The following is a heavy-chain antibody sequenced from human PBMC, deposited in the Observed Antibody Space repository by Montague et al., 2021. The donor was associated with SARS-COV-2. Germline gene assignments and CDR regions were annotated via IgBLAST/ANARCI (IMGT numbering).Heavy chain of an antibody. V-gene: IGHV4/OR15-8*02. CDR3: ASDFVAAAPDRFDY. Sequence: SETLSLTCAVSGGSISSGNWWSCVLQPPAKELVWFGEIIHSGAASYNTSPHSRLTISMDKSKNEFTLNLHSVTAADTAMYYCASDFVAAAPDRFDYWGQGVLVTVPS. CDR2: IIHSGAA. D-gene: IGHD6-13*01. J-gene: IGHJ4*02. CDR1: GGSISSGNW.